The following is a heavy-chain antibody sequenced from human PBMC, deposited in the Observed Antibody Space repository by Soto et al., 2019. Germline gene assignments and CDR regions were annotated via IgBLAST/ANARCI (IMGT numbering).Heavy chain of an antibody. CDR2: IYYSGST. J-gene: IGHJ4*02. Sequence: LSLTCTVSGGSISSYYWSWIRQPPGKGLEWIGYIYYSGSTNYNPSLKSRVTISVDTSKNQFSLKLSSVTAADTAVYYCARVPYDYGDYSDYWGQGTLVTVSS. CDR3: ARVPYDYGDYSDY. CDR1: GGSISSYY. D-gene: IGHD4-17*01. V-gene: IGHV4-59*01.